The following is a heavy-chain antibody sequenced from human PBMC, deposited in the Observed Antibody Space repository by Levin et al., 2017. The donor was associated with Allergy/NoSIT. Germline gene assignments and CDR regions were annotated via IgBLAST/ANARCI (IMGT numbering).Heavy chain of an antibody. CDR2: IWYDGSNK. J-gene: IGHJ3*01. V-gene: IGHV3-33*01. Sequence: GGSLRLSRAASGFTFSSFGMHWVRQTPGRGLEWVTIIWYDGSNKYYADSVKGRFTVSRDNSNNTLYLQMNRLRAEDSGVYYCARDDPGDPFDVWGQGTMVTVSS. CDR3: ARDDPGDPFDV. CDR1: GFTFSSFG.